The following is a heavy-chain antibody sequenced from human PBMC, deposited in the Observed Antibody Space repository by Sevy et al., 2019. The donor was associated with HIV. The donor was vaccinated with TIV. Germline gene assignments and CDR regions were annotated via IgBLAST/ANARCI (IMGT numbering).Heavy chain of an antibody. CDR2: IIPIPGIT. V-gene: IGHV1-69*04. CDR3: AGDASSYCTSYSCYGGWFDP. J-gene: IGHJ5*02. CDR1: GGTFSSYA. Sequence: ASVKVSCKASGGTFSSYAINWVRQAPGQGLEWMGRIIPIPGITNYAQKFQGRVTITADKSTSTAYMELSSLRSEDTAVYYWAGDASSYCTSYSCYGGWFDPWGQGTLVTVSS. D-gene: IGHD2-2*01.